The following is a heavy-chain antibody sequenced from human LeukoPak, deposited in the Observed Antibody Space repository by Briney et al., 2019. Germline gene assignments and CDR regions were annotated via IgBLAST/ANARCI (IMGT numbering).Heavy chain of an antibody. J-gene: IGHJ4*02. Sequence: SETLSLTCTVSGGSITNYYWSWIRQPPGKGLEWIGYIYYTGSTDYNPSLKSRVTISVDTSKNQFSLKLSSVTAADTAVYYCARVQIGYSYGLFDYWGQGTLVTVSS. CDR2: IYYTGST. V-gene: IGHV4-59*01. D-gene: IGHD5-18*01. CDR3: ARVQIGYSYGLFDY. CDR1: GGSITNYY.